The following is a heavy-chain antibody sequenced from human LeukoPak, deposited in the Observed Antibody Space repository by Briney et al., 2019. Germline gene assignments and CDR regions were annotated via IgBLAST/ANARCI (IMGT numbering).Heavy chain of an antibody. D-gene: IGHD5-24*01. Sequence: GGSLGLSCAASGFTFSSYAMSWVRQAPGKGLEWVSAISGSGGSTYYADSVTGRFTISRDNSKNTLYLQMNSLRAEDTAVYYCATQGIMATSGYWGQGTLVTVSS. J-gene: IGHJ4*02. CDR3: ATQGIMATSGY. CDR1: GFTFSSYA. CDR2: ISGSGGST. V-gene: IGHV3-23*01.